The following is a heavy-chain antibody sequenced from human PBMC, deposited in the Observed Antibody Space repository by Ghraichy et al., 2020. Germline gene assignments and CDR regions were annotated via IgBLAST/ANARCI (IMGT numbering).Heavy chain of an antibody. V-gene: IGHV3-7*01. CDR3: VRDITPSYSNRWYDALDI. D-gene: IGHD6-13*01. CDR1: GFPFSDYW. CDR2: IKQDGSEN. J-gene: IGHJ3*02. Sequence: GESLKISCAGSGFPFSDYWMTWVRQAPGKGLEWVANIKQDGSENYYVDSVKGRFTISRDNAKNSLYLQMSSLRAEDTAVYYCVRDITPSYSNRWYDALDIWGQGTLVTVSS.